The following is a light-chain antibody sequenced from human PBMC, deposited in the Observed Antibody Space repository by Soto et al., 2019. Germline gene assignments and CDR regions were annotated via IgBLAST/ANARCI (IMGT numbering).Light chain of an antibody. CDR1: QSVSRD. CDR3: QLRHN. CDR2: DAS. V-gene: IGKV3-11*01. J-gene: IGKJ3*01. Sequence: DIVLTQSPATLSLSPGERATLSCRASQSVSRDFAWYQQKPGQAPRLLIYDASNRATGIPARFSGSGSGTDFTLTINSLHPEDFAFYYCQLRHNFGPGTKVDFK.